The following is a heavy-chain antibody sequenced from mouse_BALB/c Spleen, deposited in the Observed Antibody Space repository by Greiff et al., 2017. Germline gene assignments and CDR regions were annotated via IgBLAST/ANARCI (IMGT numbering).Heavy chain of an antibody. CDR2: ISSGGST. V-gene: IGHV5-6-5*01. CDR1: GFTFSSYA. J-gene: IGHJ2*01. Sequence: EVQLQESGGGLVKPGGSLKLSCAASGFTFSSYAMSWVRQTPEKRLEWVASISSGGSTYYPDSVKGRFTISRDNARNILYLQMSSLRSEDTAMYYCARGLTGLFDYWGQGTTLTVSS. CDR3: ARGLTGLFDY.